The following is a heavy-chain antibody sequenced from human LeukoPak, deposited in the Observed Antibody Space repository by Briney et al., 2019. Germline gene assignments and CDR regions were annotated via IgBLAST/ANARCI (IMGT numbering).Heavy chain of an antibody. CDR1: GGSISSSSYY. CDR2: IYYSGST. V-gene: IGHV4-39*01. Sequence: SETLSLTCTVSGGSISSSSYYWGWIRQPPGKGLAWIGSIYYSGSTYYNPSLKSRVTISVDTSKNQFSLKLSSVTAADTAVYYCARPIQPPHLLVAAARWFDPWGQGTLVTVSS. J-gene: IGHJ5*02. CDR3: ARPIQPPHLLVAAARWFDP. D-gene: IGHD6-13*01.